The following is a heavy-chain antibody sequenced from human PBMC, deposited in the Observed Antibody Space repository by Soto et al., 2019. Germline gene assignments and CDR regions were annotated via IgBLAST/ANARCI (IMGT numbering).Heavy chain of an antibody. CDR2: IHHSGST. CDR1: GGSSSSDGYS. Sequence: QLQLQESGSGLVKPSQTLSLTCAVSGGSSSSDGYSWTWIRQPPGKGLEWIGYIHHSGSTYYSPSRNSRVTMTGARSKKQFFLKLSPVSAADTGVYFFAIVFESCGGDCYYSLDYWGQGILVTVSA. V-gene: IGHV4-30-2*01. CDR3: AIVFESCGGDCYYSLDY. J-gene: IGHJ4*02. D-gene: IGHD2-21*02.